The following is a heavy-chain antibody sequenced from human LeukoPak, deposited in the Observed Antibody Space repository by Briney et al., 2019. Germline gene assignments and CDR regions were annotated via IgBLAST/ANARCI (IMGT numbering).Heavy chain of an antibody. V-gene: IGHV4-59*01. CDR2: IYYSGST. CDR1: GGSFSSYY. D-gene: IGHD3-22*01. CDR3: ARTRVGYYDSSGYYPFDY. Sequence: SETLSLTCAVYGGSFSSYYWSWIRQPPGKGLEWIGYIYYSGSTNYNPSLKSRVTISVDTSKNQFSLKLSSVTAADTAVYYCARTRVGYYDSSGYYPFDYWGQGTLVTVSS. J-gene: IGHJ4*02.